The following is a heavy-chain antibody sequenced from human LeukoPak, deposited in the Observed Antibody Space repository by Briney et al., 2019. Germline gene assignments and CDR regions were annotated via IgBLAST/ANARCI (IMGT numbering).Heavy chain of an antibody. D-gene: IGHD6-13*01. CDR3: ARGIAAAARDNWFDP. V-gene: IGHV4-39*07. J-gene: IGHJ5*02. Sequence: SETLSLTCTVSGGSISTSNYYWGWIRQPPGKGLEWIGNIFYSGSTYYSPSVKSRVTISLDTSRNQFSLKLSSVTAADTAVYYCARGIAAAARDNWFDPWGQGTLVTVSS. CDR2: IFYSGST. CDR1: GGSISTSNYY.